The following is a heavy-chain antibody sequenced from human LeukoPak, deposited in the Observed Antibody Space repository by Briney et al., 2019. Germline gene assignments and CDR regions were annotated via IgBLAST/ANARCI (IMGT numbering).Heavy chain of an antibody. Sequence: PSETLSLTYAVSGGSISSGGYSWSWIRQPPGKGLEWTGYIYHSGSTYYNPSLKSRVTISVDRSKNQFSLKLSSVTAADTAVYYCASSSWYDAFDIWGQGTMVTVSS. CDR2: IYHSGST. V-gene: IGHV4-30-2*01. CDR3: ASSSWYDAFDI. CDR1: GGSISSGGYS. J-gene: IGHJ3*02. D-gene: IGHD6-13*01.